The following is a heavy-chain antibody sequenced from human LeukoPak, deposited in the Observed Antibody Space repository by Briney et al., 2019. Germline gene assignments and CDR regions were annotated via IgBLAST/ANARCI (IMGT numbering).Heavy chain of an antibody. CDR3: ARVFLTDSDDAFDI. CDR2: VYQSGST. J-gene: IGHJ3*02. D-gene: IGHD3-22*01. V-gene: IGHV4-39*07. CDR1: GDSISRSAYY. Sequence: SETLSLTCTVSGDSISRSAYYWGWIRQSPGKGLEWIGSVYQSGSTNYNPSLKSRVTISVDTSKNQFSLKLSSVTAADTAVYYCARVFLTDSDDAFDIWGQGTMVTVSS.